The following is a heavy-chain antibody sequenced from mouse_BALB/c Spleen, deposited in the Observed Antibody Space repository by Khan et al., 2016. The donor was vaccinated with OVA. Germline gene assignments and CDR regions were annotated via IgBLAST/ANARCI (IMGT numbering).Heavy chain of an antibody. Sequence: EVQLQESGAELVRPGALVNLSCKASGFNIKDYYMHWVKQRPEQGLEWIGWIDPENGNTIYDPKFQGKASITSDTSSTPAYLQLSSLTSEDTAVYYGASDGYSPWFAYWGQETLVTVSA. D-gene: IGHD2-3*01. J-gene: IGHJ3*01. CDR1: GFNIKDYY. V-gene: IGHV14-1*02. CDR2: IDPENGNT. CDR3: ASDGYSPWFAY.